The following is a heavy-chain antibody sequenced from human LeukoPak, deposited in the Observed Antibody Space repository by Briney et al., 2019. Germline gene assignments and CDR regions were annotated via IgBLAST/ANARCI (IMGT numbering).Heavy chain of an antibody. V-gene: IGHV5-51*01. J-gene: IGHJ4*02. Sequence: PGESLKISCKGSGYSFTSYWIGWVRQMPGKGLEWMGAIQPADSDTIYSPSFQGQVTISADKSISTAYVQWSSLKASDTAIYYCARLRDYVAGLDYWGQGTLVTVSS. CDR3: ARLRDYVAGLDY. CDR2: IQPADSDT. D-gene: IGHD4-17*01. CDR1: GYSFTSYW.